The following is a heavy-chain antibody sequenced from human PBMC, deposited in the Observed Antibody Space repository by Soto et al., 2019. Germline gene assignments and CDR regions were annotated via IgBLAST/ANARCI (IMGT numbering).Heavy chain of an antibody. CDR1: GFTFNDYW. V-gene: IGHV3-74*01. J-gene: IGHJ4*02. CDR3: ARVYRTSWYAYDN. CDR2: INSDGSST. D-gene: IGHD6-13*01. Sequence: PGGSLRLSCAASGFTFNDYWMHWVRQGPGKGLLWVSRINSDGSSTSYADSVKGRFTISRDNAKNTLYLEMNSLRAEDTAVYYCARVYRTSWYAYDNWGQGTLVTVSS.